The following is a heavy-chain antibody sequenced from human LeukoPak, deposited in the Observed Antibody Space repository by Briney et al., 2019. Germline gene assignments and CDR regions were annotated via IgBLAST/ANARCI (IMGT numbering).Heavy chain of an antibody. J-gene: IGHJ6*02. CDR3: ARDRAALGAIFGVVNPYYYGMDV. CDR2: IYYSGST. V-gene: IGHV4-59*01. D-gene: IGHD3-3*01. Sequence: KPSETLSLTCTVSGGSISSYYWSWIRQPPGKGLEWIGYIYYSGSTNYNPPLKSRVTISVDTSKNQFSLKLSSVTAADTAVYYCARDRAALGAIFGVVNPYYYGMDVWGQGTTVTVSS. CDR1: GGSISSYY.